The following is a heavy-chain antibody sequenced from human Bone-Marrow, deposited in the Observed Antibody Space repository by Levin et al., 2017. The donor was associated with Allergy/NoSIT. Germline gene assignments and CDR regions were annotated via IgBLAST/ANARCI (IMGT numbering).Heavy chain of an antibody. D-gene: IGHD3-10*01. V-gene: IGHV4-39*01. CDR1: GGSISSSSYY. CDR3: AGRAIDYYGSGSYQN. CDR2: IYYSGST. Sequence: SQTLSLTCTVSGGSISSSSYYWGWIRQPPGKGLEWIGSIYYSGSTYYNPSLKSRVTISVDTSKNQFSLKLSSVTAADTAVYYCAGRAIDYYGSGSYQNWGQGTLVTVSS. J-gene: IGHJ4*02.